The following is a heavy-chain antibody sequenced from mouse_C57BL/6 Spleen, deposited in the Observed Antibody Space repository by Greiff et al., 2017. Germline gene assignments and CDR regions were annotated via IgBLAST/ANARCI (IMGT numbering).Heavy chain of an antibody. CDR3: AYDYDRLYAMDY. V-gene: IGHV3-6*01. CDR1: GYSITSGYY. Sequence: EVKLHESGPGLVKPSQSLSLTCSVTGYSITSGYYWNWIRQFPGNKLEWMGYISYDGSNNYNPSLKNRIAITRDTSKNQFFLKLNSVTTEDTATYYCAYDYDRLYAMDYWGQGTSVTVSS. CDR2: ISYDGSN. D-gene: IGHD2-4*01. J-gene: IGHJ4*01.